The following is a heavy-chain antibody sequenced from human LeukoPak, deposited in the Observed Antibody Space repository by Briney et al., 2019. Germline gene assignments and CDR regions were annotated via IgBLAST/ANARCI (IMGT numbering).Heavy chain of an antibody. CDR1: GFTFSSYS. CDR2: INSDGSST. V-gene: IGHV3-74*01. Sequence: GGSLRLSCAASGFTFSSYSMNWVRQAPGKGLVWVSRINSDGSSTSYADSVKGRFTISRDNAKNTLYLQMNSLRAEDTAVYYCAKPYNGMDYWGQGTLVTVSS. D-gene: IGHD2-8*01. CDR3: AKPYNGMDY. J-gene: IGHJ4*02.